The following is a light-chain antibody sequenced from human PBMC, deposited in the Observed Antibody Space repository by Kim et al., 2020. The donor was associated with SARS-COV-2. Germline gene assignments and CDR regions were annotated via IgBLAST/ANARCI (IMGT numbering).Light chain of an antibody. V-gene: IGLV1-40*01. CDR3: QSYDSSRSGSRV. Sequence: QSVLTQPPSVSGAPGQGVTISCTGSSSNIGAGYDVHWYQQLPGTAPKLLIYGNSNRPSGVPDRFSGSKSGTSASLAITGLQAEDEADYYCQSYDSSRSGSRVFGGGTQLTVL. J-gene: IGLJ3*02. CDR1: SSNIGAGYD. CDR2: GNS.